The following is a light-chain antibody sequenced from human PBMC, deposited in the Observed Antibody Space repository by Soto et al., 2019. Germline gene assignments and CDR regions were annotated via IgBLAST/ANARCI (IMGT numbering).Light chain of an antibody. CDR3: QGLNDYPIT. CDR2: AAS. V-gene: IGKV1-9*01. CDR1: QGISSY. Sequence: DIQLTQSPSFLSASVGDRVTITCRASQGISSYLAWYQQKTGKAPKFLIYAASTLRGGVPSRFSGSGSGTEFTLTISSLQPEDFATYYCQGLNDYPITFGQGTRLEIK. J-gene: IGKJ5*01.